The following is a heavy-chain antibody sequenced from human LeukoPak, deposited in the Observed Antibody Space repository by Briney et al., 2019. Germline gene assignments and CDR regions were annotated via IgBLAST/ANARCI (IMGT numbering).Heavy chain of an antibody. J-gene: IGHJ4*02. CDR2: IYPGDSTT. CDR1: GYSFTIYW. V-gene: IGHV5-51*01. CDR3: ARWGTVTRFVVDY. D-gene: IGHD4-17*01. Sequence: GESLKISCEGSGYSFTIYWIAWVRQMPGKGLEWMGVIYPGDSTTRHSPSFQGQVTISADKSISTAYLQWSSLKASDTAMYYCARWGTVTRFVVDYWGQGTLVTVSS.